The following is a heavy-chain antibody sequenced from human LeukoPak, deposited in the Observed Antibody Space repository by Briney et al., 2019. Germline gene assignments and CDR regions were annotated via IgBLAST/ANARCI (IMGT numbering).Heavy chain of an antibody. V-gene: IGHV3-53*01. CDR1: GFAASASY. D-gene: IGHD4-17*01. CDR3: ARSADYGDYIDH. J-gene: IGHJ4*02. CDR2: VYSGGTP. Sequence: GGSLRLSCAASGFAASASYMSWVRQAPGEGLEWVSIVYSGGTPYYADSVKGRFTISRDNTKNTLNLQMNTLRADDTAVYYCARSADYGDYIDHWGQGTLVTVSS.